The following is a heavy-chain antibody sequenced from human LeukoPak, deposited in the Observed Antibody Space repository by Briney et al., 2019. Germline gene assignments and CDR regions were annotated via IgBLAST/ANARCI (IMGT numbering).Heavy chain of an antibody. Sequence: GGSLGLSCAVSGITLSNYGMTWVRQAPGKGLEWVAGISDTGGRTNYADSVKGRFTISRDNPKNTLYLQMNSLRAEDTAVYFCAKRGVVIRVILVGFHKEAYYFDSWGQGALVTVSS. CDR2: ISDTGGRT. CDR1: GITLSNYG. J-gene: IGHJ4*02. D-gene: IGHD3-22*01. V-gene: IGHV3-23*01. CDR3: AKRGVVIRVILVGFHKEAYYFDS.